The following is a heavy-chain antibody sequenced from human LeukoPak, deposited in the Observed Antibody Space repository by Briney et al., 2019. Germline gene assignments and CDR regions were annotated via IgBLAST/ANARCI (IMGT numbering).Heavy chain of an antibody. D-gene: IGHD6-19*01. CDR1: GFTFSTYV. CDR3: AKVYSSGWYWVDY. J-gene: IGHJ4*02. V-gene: IGHV3-23*01. Sequence: PRGSLILSCAASGFTFSTYVMSCVRRAPGKGLEWVSGISGSGGSTNHADSVKGRFTISRDNSKNTLYLQMNSLRAEDTAEYYCAKVYSSGWYWVDYWGQGTLVTVSS. CDR2: ISGSGGST.